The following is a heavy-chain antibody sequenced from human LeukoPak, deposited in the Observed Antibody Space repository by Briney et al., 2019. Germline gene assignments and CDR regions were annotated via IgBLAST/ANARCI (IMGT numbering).Heavy chain of an antibody. CDR1: GGSISSYY. D-gene: IGHD5-18*01. CDR2: IYYSGST. Sequence: PSETLSLTCTVSGGSISSYYWSWIRQPPGKGPEWIGYIYYSGSTNYNPSLKSRVTISVDTSKNQFSLKLSSVTAADTAVYYCARQAGYSYGHFDYWGQGTLVTVSS. J-gene: IGHJ4*02. CDR3: ARQAGYSYGHFDY. V-gene: IGHV4-59*08.